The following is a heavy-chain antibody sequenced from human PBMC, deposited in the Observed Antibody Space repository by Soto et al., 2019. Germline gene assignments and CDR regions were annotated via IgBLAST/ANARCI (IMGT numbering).Heavy chain of an antibody. J-gene: IGHJ4*02. V-gene: IGHV4-59*08. CDR1: GGSISSYY. CDR2: IYYSGST. Sequence: PSETLSLTCTVSGGSISSYYWSWIRQPPGKGLEWIGYIYYSGSTNCNPSLKSRVTISVDTSKNQFSLKLNSMTAADTAVYYCARHNYGSGSTYFDYWGQGTLVTVSS. CDR3: ARHNYGSGSTYFDY. D-gene: IGHD3-10*01.